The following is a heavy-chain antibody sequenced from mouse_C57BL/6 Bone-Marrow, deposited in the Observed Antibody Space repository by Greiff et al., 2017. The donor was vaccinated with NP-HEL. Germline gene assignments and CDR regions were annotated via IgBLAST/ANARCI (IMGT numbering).Heavy chain of an antibody. CDR2: IYPGDGDT. CDR1: GYAFSSSW. J-gene: IGHJ4*01. V-gene: IGHV1-82*01. Sequence: VQLQQSGPELVKPGASVKISCKASGYAFSSSWMNWVKQRPGKGLEWIGRIYPGDGDTNYNGKFKGKATLTADKSSSTAYMQLSILTSEDSAVYFCARQGYGYYAMDYWGQGTSVTVSS. D-gene: IGHD1-1*02. CDR3: ARQGYGYYAMDY.